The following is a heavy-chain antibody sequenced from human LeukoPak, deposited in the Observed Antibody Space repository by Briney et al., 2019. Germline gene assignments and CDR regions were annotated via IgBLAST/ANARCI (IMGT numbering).Heavy chain of an antibody. CDR3: ARSYDSSGYYYVYFQH. CDR2: INPNSGGT. Sequence: ASVKVSCKASGYTFTSYAMNWVRQAPGQGLEWMGWINPNSGGTNYAQKFQGRVTMTRDTSTSTVYMELSSLRSEDTAVYYCARSYDSSGYYYVYFQHWGQGTLVTVSS. CDR1: GYTFTSYA. V-gene: IGHV1-2*02. D-gene: IGHD3-22*01. J-gene: IGHJ1*01.